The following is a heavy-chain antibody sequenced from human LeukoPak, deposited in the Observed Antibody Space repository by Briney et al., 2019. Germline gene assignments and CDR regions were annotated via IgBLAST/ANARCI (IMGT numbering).Heavy chain of an antibody. CDR2: ITTYNGNT. D-gene: IGHD2-21*02. CDR3: AREPRTGCCYSGY. J-gene: IGHJ4*02. Sequence: ASVKVSCKASGYTFTSYGISWVRQAPGQGLEWMGWITTYNGNTNYAQKLQGRVTMTTDTSTTTAYMELRSLRSDDTAVYYCAREPRTGCCYSGYWGQGTLVTVSS. V-gene: IGHV1-18*01. CDR1: GYTFTSYG.